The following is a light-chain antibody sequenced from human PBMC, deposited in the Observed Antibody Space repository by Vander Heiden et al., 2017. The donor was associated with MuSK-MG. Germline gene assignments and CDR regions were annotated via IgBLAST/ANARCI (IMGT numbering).Light chain of an antibody. CDR3: QQYGSSYT. CDR1: QSVSSSY. V-gene: IGKV3-20*01. CDR2: GAS. Sequence: IVLTHSPGTLSLPPGERATLSCRASQSVSSSYLAWYQQKPGQAPRLLIYGASSRATGIPDRFSGSGSGTDFTLTISRLEPEDFAVYYCQQYGSSYTFGQGTKLEIK. J-gene: IGKJ2*01.